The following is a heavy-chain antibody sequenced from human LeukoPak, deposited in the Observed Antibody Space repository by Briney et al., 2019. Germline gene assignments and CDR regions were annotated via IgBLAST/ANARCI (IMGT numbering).Heavy chain of an antibody. CDR2: IYISGST. CDR1: GGSISSYH. D-gene: IGHD6-13*01. J-gene: IGHJ4*02. V-gene: IGHV4-4*07. CDR3: ATALSPGIAAAGKRRALDY. Sequence: SETLSLTCTVSGGSISSYHWSWIRQPAGKGLEWIGRIYISGSTNYNPSLESRVTMSVDTSKNQFSLKLSSVTAADTAVYYCATALSPGIAAAGKRRALDYWGQGTLVTVSS.